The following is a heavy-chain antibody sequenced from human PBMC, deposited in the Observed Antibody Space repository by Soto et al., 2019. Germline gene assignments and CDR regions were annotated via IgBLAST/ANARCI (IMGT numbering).Heavy chain of an antibody. CDR3: ARYISMVRGVRKTEYYYYYYGMDV. D-gene: IGHD3-10*01. J-gene: IGHJ6*02. CDR1: GYTFTGYY. V-gene: IGHV1-2*04. CDR2: INPNSGGT. Sequence: GASVKVSCKASGYTFTGYYMHWVRQAPGQGLEWMGWINPNSGGTNYAQKFQGWVTMTRDTSISTAYMELSRLRSDDTAVYYCARYISMVRGVRKTEYYYYYYGMDVWGQGTTVTVSS.